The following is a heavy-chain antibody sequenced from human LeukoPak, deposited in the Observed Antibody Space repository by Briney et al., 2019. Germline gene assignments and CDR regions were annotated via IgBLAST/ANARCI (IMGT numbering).Heavy chain of an antibody. CDR3: ALTSGYCSSTSCYRVWFDP. CDR1: GYTFTSYG. V-gene: IGHV1-18*01. J-gene: IGHJ5*02. CDR2: ISAYNGNT. D-gene: IGHD2-2*01. Sequence: GASVTVSCKASGYTFTSYGISWVRQAPGQGLEWMGWISAYNGNTNYAQKLQGRVTMTTDTSTSTAYMELRSLRSDDTAVYYCALTSGYCSSTSCYRVWFDPWGQGTLVTVSS.